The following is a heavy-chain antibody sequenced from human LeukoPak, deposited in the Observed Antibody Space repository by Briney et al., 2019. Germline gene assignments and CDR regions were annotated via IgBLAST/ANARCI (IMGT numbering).Heavy chain of an antibody. J-gene: IGHJ4*02. CDR2: IMPIFNTP. D-gene: IGHD5-12*01. CDR1: GGTFSYYT. Sequence: SVKVSCKAPGGTFSYYTFSWVRQAPGQGLEWMGGIMPIFNTPIYAQKFEDRVTIIRDDSTSTTYMELKSLRSDDTAVYFCARGRRGFTANVYDHWGQGTLVTVSS. V-gene: IGHV1-69*05. CDR3: ARGRRGFTANVYDH.